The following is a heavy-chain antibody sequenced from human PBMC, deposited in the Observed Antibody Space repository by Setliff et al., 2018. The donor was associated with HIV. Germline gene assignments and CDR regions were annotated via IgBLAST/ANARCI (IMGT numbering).Heavy chain of an antibody. Sequence: SETLSLTCAVYGESFSGYSWTWIRQPPGKGLEWLGEINHSGSAKYNPALKSRVTTSVDTSKNQFSLKLSSVTAADTAIYYCATDTFYSSSSTAFDYWGQGTLVTVSS. V-gene: IGHV4-34*01. D-gene: IGHD6-13*01. J-gene: IGHJ4*02. CDR2: INHSGSA. CDR3: ATDTFYSSSSTAFDY. CDR1: GESFSGYS.